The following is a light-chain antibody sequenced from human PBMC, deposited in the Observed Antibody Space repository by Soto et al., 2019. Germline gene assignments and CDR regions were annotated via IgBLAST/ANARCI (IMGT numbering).Light chain of an antibody. CDR1: QGISSY. J-gene: IGKJ2*01. V-gene: IGKV1-9*01. CDR2: TAS. Sequence: DIQLTQSPSFLSASVGDRVTITCRASQGISSYLAWYQQEPGKAPSLLIYTASTLQRGVPSRFSGSGSGTEFTLTISSLQPEDFAMYYCQQLNSYPYTFGQGTKLEIK. CDR3: QQLNSYPYT.